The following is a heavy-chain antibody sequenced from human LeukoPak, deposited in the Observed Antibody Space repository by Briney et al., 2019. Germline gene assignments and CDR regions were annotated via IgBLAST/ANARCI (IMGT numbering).Heavy chain of an antibody. Sequence: ASVKVCCKASGYTFTSYYMHWVRQAPGQGVEWMGIINPSGGSTSYAQKFQGRVTMTRDTSTSTVYMELSSLRSEDTAVYYCAVDYSDSSGTDYWGQGTLVTVSS. CDR2: INPSGGST. D-gene: IGHD3-22*01. CDR3: AVDYSDSSGTDY. CDR1: GYTFTSYY. J-gene: IGHJ4*02. V-gene: IGHV1-46*01.